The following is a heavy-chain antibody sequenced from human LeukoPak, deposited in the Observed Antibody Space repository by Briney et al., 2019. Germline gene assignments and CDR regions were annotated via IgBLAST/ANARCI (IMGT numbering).Heavy chain of an antibody. CDR3: ARAWGGYCSSTSCYYMDV. Sequence: SVKVSCKASGGTFSSYAISWVRQAPGQGLEWMGGIIPIFGTANYAQKFQGRVTITADESTSTAYMELSSLRSEDTAVYYCARAWGGYCSSTSCYYMDVWGKGTTATVSS. D-gene: IGHD2-2*01. CDR1: GGTFSSYA. CDR2: IIPIFGTA. V-gene: IGHV1-69*13. J-gene: IGHJ6*03.